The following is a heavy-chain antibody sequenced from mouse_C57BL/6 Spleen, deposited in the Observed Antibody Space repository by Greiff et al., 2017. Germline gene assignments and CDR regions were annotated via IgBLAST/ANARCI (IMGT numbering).Heavy chain of an antibody. Sequence: VQLQQSGPELVKPGASVKIPCKASGYTFTDYNMDWVKQSHGKSLEWIGDITPNNGGTIYNQKFKGKATLTVDKSSSTAYMELRSLTSEDTAVYYCARKGPYYYGSTLAMDYGGQGTSVTVSS. D-gene: IGHD1-1*01. CDR3: ARKGPYYYGSTLAMDY. J-gene: IGHJ4*01. CDR2: ITPNNGGT. CDR1: GYTFTDYN. V-gene: IGHV1-18*01.